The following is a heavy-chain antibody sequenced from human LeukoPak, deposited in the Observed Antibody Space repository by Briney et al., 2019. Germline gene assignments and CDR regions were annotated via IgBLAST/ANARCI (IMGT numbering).Heavy chain of an antibody. CDR1: GFTVSSNY. CDR2: IYSGGST. V-gene: IGHV3-53*01. CDR3: ARTRYDAFDI. Sequence: PGGSLILSCAASGFTVSSNYMSWVRQAPGKGLEWVSVIYSGGSTYYADSVKGRFTISRDNSKNTLYLQMNSLRAEDTAVYYCARTRYDAFDIWGQGTMVTVSS. J-gene: IGHJ3*02. D-gene: IGHD4-17*01.